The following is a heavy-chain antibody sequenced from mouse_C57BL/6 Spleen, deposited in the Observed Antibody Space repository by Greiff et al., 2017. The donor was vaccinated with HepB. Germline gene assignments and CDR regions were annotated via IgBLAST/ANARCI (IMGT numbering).Heavy chain of an antibody. V-gene: IGHV1-55*01. Sequence: QVQLKQPGAELVKPGASVKMSCKASGYTFTSYWITWVKQRPGQGLEWIGDIYPGSGSTNYNEKFKSKATLTVDTSSSTAYMQLSSLTSEDSAVYYCARSGDYDRAMDYWGQGTSVTVSS. J-gene: IGHJ4*01. CDR3: ARSGDYDRAMDY. CDR1: GYTFTSYW. D-gene: IGHD2-4*01. CDR2: IYPGSGST.